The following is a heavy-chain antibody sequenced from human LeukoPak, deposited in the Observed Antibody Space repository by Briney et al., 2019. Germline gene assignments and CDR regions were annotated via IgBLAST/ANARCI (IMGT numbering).Heavy chain of an antibody. CDR3: AGSPWDGIRGVGLDYLDY. D-gene: IGHD1-26*01. CDR2: LYSAGST. CDR1: GFIVSNNF. V-gene: IGHV3-53*01. Sequence: GGSLRLSCAASGFIVSNNFMSWVRQAPGKGLGWVSVLYSAGSTFYVDSVKGRFTISRDNSKNMLFPQMNSLRVEDTAIYYCAGSPWDGIRGVGLDYLDYWGRGTLVTVSS. J-gene: IGHJ4*02.